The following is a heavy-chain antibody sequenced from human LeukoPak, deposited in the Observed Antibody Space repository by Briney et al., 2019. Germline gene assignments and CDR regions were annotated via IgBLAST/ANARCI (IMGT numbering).Heavy chain of an antibody. J-gene: IGHJ6*03. D-gene: IGHD6-13*01. CDR3: ATFQGHSSSWYSSRPHPLMDV. V-gene: IGHV4-39*07. CDR2: IYYSGTT. CDR1: GGSISSSLYF. Sequence: SETLSLTCSVSGGSISSSLYFWGWIRQPPGKGLEWIGNIYYSGTTYYKPSFNSRVTILVDTSKNQFSLKLSSVTAADTAVYYCATFQGHSSSWYSSRPHPLMDVWGKGTTVTISS.